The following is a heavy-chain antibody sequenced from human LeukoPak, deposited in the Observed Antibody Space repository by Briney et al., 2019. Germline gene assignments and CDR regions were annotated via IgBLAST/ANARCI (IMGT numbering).Heavy chain of an antibody. V-gene: IGHV4-4*02. J-gene: IGHJ4*02. CDR1: GGSISSSNW. CDR3: ARRTLVVVVPAAFDY. Sequence: PSETLSLTCAVSGGSISSSNWWSWVRQPPGKGLEWIGEIYHSGSTNYNPSLKSRVTISVVKSKNQFSLKLSSVTAADTAVYYCARRTLVVVVPAAFDYWGQGTLVTVSS. D-gene: IGHD2-2*01. CDR2: IYHSGST.